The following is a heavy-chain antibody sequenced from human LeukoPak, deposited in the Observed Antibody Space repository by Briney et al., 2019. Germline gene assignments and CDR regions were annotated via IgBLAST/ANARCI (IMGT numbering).Heavy chain of an antibody. CDR3: ARLGGVLN. D-gene: IGHD3-16*01. J-gene: IGHJ4*02. Sequence: GSLRLSCAAPGFTVSSNYMSWIRQPPGKGLEWIGEINHSGSTNYNPSLKSRVTISVDTSKNQFSLKLSSVTAADTAVYYCARLGGVLNWGQGTLVTVSS. V-gene: IGHV4-34*08. CDR2: INHSGST. CDR1: GFTVSSNY.